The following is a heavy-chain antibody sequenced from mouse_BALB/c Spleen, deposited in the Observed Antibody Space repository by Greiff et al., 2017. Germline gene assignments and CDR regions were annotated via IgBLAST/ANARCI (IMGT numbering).Heavy chain of an antibody. CDR3: ARNDGYYRYFDV. Sequence: VKLMESGPGLVQPSQSLSITCTVSGFSLTSYGVHWVRQSPGKGLEWLGVIWSGGSTDYNAAFISRLSISKDNSKSQVFFKMNSLQANDTAIYYCARNDGYYRYFDVWGAGTTVTVSS. D-gene: IGHD2-3*01. CDR2: IWSGGST. V-gene: IGHV2-2*02. J-gene: IGHJ1*01. CDR1: GFSLTSYG.